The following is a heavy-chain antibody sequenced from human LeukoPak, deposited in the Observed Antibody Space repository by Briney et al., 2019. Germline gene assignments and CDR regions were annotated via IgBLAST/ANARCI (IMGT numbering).Heavy chain of an antibody. CDR1: GFTFSSYA. CDR2: ISGSGGST. D-gene: IGHD2-15*01. V-gene: IGHV3-23*01. J-gene: IGHJ4*02. Sequence: GGSLRLSCAASGFTFSSYAMSWVRQAPGKGLEWVSAISGSGGSTYYADSVKGRFTISRDNSKNTLYLQMNSLRAEDTAVYYWGEEISPKGYCSGGSCYSDYWGQGTLVTVSS. CDR3: GEEISPKGYCSGGSCYSDY.